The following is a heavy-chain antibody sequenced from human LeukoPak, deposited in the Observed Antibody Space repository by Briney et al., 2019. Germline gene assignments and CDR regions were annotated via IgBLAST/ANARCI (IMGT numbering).Heavy chain of an antibody. Sequence: PGGSLRLSCLTSGFTFSTNAMSWVRQAPGKGLEWISGISGSGASTYYADSVTGRFTISRDNSRNTLYLQMNSLRAEDTAVYYCAKSLGTAMVICGFDYWGQGTLVTVSS. CDR3: AKSLGTAMVICGFDY. V-gene: IGHV3-23*01. CDR2: ISGSGAST. D-gene: IGHD5-18*01. CDR1: GFTFSTNA. J-gene: IGHJ4*02.